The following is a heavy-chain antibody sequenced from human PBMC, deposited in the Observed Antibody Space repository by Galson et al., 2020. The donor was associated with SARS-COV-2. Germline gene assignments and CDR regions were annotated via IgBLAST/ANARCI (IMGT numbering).Heavy chain of an antibody. D-gene: IGHD3-16*01. CDR2: IKEDGSEK. CDR1: GFTFSTYW. J-gene: IGHJ4*02. V-gene: IGHV3-7*01. Sequence: GGSLRPSCAASGFTFSTYWMSWVRPAPGKGLEWVANIKEDGSEKYYSDSVKGRFTISRDNAKDSLDLQMNNLRDEDTAVYYCARGGRHFFSYWGQGIVVTVSS. CDR3: ARGGRHFFSY.